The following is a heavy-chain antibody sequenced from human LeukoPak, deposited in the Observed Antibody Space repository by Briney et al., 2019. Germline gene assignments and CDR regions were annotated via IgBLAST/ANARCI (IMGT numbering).Heavy chain of an antibody. V-gene: IGHV4-39*07. CDR1: GGSISSSSYY. CDR3: ARDPGGSYFDY. J-gene: IGHJ4*02. D-gene: IGHD1-26*01. Sequence: PSETLSLTCTVSGGSISSSSYYWGWIRQPPGKGLEWIGSIYYSGSTYYNPSLKSRVTISADTSKNQFSLKLSSVTAADTAVYYCARDPGGSYFDYWGQGTLVTVSS. CDR2: IYYSGST.